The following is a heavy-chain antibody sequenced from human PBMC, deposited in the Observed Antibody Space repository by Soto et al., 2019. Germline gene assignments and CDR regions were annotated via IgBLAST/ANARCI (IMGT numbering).Heavy chain of an antibody. Sequence: SGPTLVNPTQTLTLTCTFSGFSLSTSGVGVGWIRQPPGKALEWLALIYWDDDKRYSPFLKSRLTITKDTSKNQVVLTMTNMDPVDTATYYCAHKKGSQSIGSFDYWGQGTLVTVSS. V-gene: IGHV2-5*02. D-gene: IGHD3-10*01. CDR3: AHKKGSQSIGSFDY. CDR2: IYWDDDK. CDR1: GFSLSTSGVG. J-gene: IGHJ4*02.